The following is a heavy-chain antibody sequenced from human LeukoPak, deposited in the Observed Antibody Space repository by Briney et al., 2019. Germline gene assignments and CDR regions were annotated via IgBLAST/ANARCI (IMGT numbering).Heavy chain of an antibody. Sequence: KPSGTLSLTCTVSGGSISSYYWSWIRQPAGKGLEWIGRIYTSGSTNYNPSLKSRVTMSVDTSKNQFSLKLSSVTAADTAVYYCARDHSSSWYSLPGYWGQGTLVTVSS. CDR2: IYTSGST. CDR3: ARDHSSSWYSLPGY. CDR1: GGSISSYY. D-gene: IGHD6-13*01. J-gene: IGHJ4*02. V-gene: IGHV4-4*07.